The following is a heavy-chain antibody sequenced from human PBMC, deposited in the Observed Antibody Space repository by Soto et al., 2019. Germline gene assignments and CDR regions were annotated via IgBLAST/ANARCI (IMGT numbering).Heavy chain of an antibody. J-gene: IGHJ6*02. D-gene: IGHD6-19*01. V-gene: IGHV3-9*01. Sequence: GGSLRLSCAVSGFTFSSYTMNWVRQAPGKGLEWVSGISWDSGSKGYADSVKGRFTISRDNAKNSLYLQMNSLRAEDTALYYCAKDLASVAGPTTYYYYGMDVWGQGTTVTVSS. CDR1: GFTFSSYT. CDR3: AKDLASVAGPTTYYYYGMDV. CDR2: ISWDSGSK.